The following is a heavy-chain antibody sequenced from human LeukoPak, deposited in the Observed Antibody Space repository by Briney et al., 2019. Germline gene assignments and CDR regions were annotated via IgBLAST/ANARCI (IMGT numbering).Heavy chain of an antibody. CDR2: IRYNGSYK. D-gene: IGHD2-2*01. CDR1: GFTFSNYG. V-gene: IGHV3-30*02. J-gene: IGHJ4*02. CDR3: AKTPATASLDY. Sequence: PGGSLRLSCAASGFTFSNYGMHWVRQAPGKGLEWVAFIRYNGSYKNYTASVKGRFTISRDNSKNTLYLQMNSLRADDTALYFCAKTPATASLDYWGQGTLVTVSS.